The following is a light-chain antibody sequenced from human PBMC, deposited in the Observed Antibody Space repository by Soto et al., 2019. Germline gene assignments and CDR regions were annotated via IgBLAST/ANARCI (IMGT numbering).Light chain of an antibody. CDR3: NSYAGNFL. CDR1: SSDVGGYDY. V-gene: IGLV2-11*01. Sequence: QSALTQPRSVSGSPGQSVTFSCTGTSSDVGGYDYVSWYQQHPGKAPKLVIYEVSKRPSGVPDRFSGSKSGNTASLTVSGLQAEDEADYYCNSYAGNFLFGGGTKVTVL. J-gene: IGLJ2*01. CDR2: EVS.